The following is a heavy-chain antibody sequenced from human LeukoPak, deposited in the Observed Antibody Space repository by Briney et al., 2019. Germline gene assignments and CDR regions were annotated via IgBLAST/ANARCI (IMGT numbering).Heavy chain of an antibody. CDR3: ARVGSSTFDY. J-gene: IGHJ4*02. Sequence: ASVKVPCKASGGTFSSYAISWVRQAPGQGLEWIGRIIPILGIANYAQKFQGRVTITADKSTSTAYMELSSLRSEDTAVYYCARVGSSTFDYWGQGTLVTVSS. CDR1: GGTFSSYA. D-gene: IGHD6-6*01. V-gene: IGHV1-69*04. CDR2: IIPILGIA.